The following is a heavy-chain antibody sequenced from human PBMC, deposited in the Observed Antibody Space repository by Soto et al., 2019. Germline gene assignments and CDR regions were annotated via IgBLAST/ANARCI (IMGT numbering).Heavy chain of an antibody. CDR2: INHSGST. CDR3: ARDPGGYCSSTSRIPCLEWLAHDAFDI. D-gene: IGHD2-2*01. V-gene: IGHV4-34*01. CDR1: GGSFSGYY. J-gene: IGHJ3*02. Sequence: SETLSLTCAVYGGSFSGYYWSWIRQPPGKGLEWIGEINHSGSTNYNPSFKSRVTISVDTSKNQFSLKLSSVTAADTAVYYCARDPGGYCSSTSRIPCLEWLAHDAFDIWGQGTMVTVSS.